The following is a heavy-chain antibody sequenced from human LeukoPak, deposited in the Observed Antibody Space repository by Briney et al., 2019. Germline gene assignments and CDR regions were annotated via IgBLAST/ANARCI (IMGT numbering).Heavy chain of an antibody. CDR3: ARTLMNCSGGSCSPYYFDY. D-gene: IGHD2-15*01. Sequence: GGSLRLSCAASGFTFSNYSMNWVRQAPGKGLEWVSSISSSSSYIYYADSVKGRFTIYRDNAKNSLYLQMNSLRAEDTAVYYCARTLMNCSGGSCSPYYFDYWGQGTLVTVSS. J-gene: IGHJ4*02. CDR1: GFTFSNYS. V-gene: IGHV3-21*01. CDR2: ISSSSSYI.